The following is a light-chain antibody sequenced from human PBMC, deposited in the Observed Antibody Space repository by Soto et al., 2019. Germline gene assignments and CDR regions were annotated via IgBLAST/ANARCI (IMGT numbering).Light chain of an antibody. CDR1: SSDIGLCNY. CDR2: DVT. V-gene: IGLV2-14*01. J-gene: IGLJ3*02. Sequence: QSALTQPASVSGSPGQSVTISCTGTSSDIGLCNYVSWYQQHPAKAPKLMVYDVTHRPSGVSKRFSGSKSGNTASLTISGLLVEDEADYYCTSYTNSNTLMFGGGTKVTVL. CDR3: TSYTNSNTLM.